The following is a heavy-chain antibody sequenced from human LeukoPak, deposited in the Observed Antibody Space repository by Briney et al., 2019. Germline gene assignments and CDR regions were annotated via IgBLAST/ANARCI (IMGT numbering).Heavy chain of an antibody. V-gene: IGHV4-59*01. CDR2: IYDSGST. CDR3: AKGGSTNFYYGDV. Sequence: SETLSVTCSVSGGSMTNLYWTWIRQPPGKGLEWIGDIYDSGSTRYNTSLESRVTISVDTSKNQFSLKLSSVTAADTAVYYCAKGGSTNFYYGDVWGQGTTVTVSS. D-gene: IGHD2/OR15-2a*01. J-gene: IGHJ6*02. CDR1: GGSMTNLY.